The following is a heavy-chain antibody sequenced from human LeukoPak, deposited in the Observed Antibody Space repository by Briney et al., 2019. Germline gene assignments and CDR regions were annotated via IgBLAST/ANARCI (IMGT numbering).Heavy chain of an antibody. J-gene: IGHJ4*02. Sequence: SETLSLTCTVSGGSISSSSYYWGWIRQPPGKGLEWIGSIYYSGSTYYKPSLKSRVTISLDTPKNQFSLKLSSVTAADTAVYHCARSQGLPYNFDYWGQGSLVTVSS. CDR1: GGSISSSSYY. D-gene: IGHD6-25*01. V-gene: IGHV4-39*07. CDR3: ARSQGLPYNFDY. CDR2: IYYSGST.